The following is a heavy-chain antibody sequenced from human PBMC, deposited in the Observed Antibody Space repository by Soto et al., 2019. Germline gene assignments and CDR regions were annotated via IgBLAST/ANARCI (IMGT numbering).Heavy chain of an antibody. V-gene: IGHV1-58*01. CDR3: PAERLHYGMGV. CDR2: IVVGSGDT. Sequence: AVKDSLEGTGLTYSNSSLQRVRQARGQRREWIGWIVVGSGDTNYAQKFQERVTITRDMSTTTAYIDQSSQTTEDTAVYYCPAERLHYGMGVWGQGTTVTVSS. J-gene: IGHJ6*02. CDR1: GLTYSNSS.